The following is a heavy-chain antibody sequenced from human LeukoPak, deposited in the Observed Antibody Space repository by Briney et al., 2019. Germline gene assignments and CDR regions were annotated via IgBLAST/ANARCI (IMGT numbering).Heavy chain of an antibody. J-gene: IGHJ4*02. CDR1: GFTFSSYA. D-gene: IGHD6-13*01. CDR2: VNSDGSSI. V-gene: IGHV3-74*01. CDR3: ARGDDGSRWSFDY. Sequence: PGRSLRLSCAASGFTFSSYAMHWVRQAPGKGLVWVARVNSDGSSISYADTVKGRFTISRDNAKNTLYLQMDSLRAEDTAVYYCARGDDGSRWSFDYWGQGTLVTVSS.